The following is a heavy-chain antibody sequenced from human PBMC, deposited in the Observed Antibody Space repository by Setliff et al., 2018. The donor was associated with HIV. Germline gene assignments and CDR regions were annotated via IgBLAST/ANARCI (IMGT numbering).Heavy chain of an antibody. D-gene: IGHD2-15*01. CDR3: AKMTPSYYFYMDA. Sequence: PGGSLRLSCAASGFTFSDYYMSWIRQAPGKGLEWVSFISTSGSPIYCADSVKGRFTISRGNAKNSLYLQMHSLRAEDTAIYYCAKMTPSYYFYMDAWGNGTTVTVSS. CDR2: ISTSGSPI. J-gene: IGHJ6*03. V-gene: IGHV3-11*04. CDR1: GFTFSDYY.